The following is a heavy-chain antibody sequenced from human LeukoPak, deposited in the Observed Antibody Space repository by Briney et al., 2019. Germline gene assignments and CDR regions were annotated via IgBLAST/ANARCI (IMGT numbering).Heavy chain of an antibody. CDR3: VRFLATVTTPYFDY. D-gene: IGHD4-17*01. J-gene: IGHJ4*02. Sequence: PGGSLRLSCAASGFTFSSYKMNWVRQAPGKGLEWVSYISSSGSTIYYADSVKGRFAISRDNAKNSLYLQMNSLRAEDTAVYYCVRFLATVTTPYFDYWGQGTLVTVSS. CDR1: GFTFSSYK. CDR2: ISSSGSTI. V-gene: IGHV3-48*03.